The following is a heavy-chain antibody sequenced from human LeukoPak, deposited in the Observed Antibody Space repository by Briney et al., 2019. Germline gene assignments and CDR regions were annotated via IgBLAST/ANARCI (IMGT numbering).Heavy chain of an antibody. Sequence: SETLSLTRTVSGGSISSYYWSWIRQPAGKGLEWIGRIYTSGSTNYNPSLKSRVTMSVDTSKNQFSLKLSSVTAADTAVYYCARDPPEYYDFWSGYPVWGKGTTVTVSS. CDR1: GGSISSYY. V-gene: IGHV4-4*07. CDR2: IYTSGST. CDR3: ARDPPEYYDFWSGYPV. J-gene: IGHJ6*04. D-gene: IGHD3-3*01.